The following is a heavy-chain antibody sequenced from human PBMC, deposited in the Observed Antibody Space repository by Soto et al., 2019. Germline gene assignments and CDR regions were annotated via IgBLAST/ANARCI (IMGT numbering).Heavy chain of an antibody. Sequence: GSLRLSCSGSVFTFSAYWMHWVRQVPGKGLTWVSRISDDGSTATYADSVKGRFVISRDNAKNSLYLEMNTLRADDSGLYYCARGPRVSSTGTGAHWGRGTLVTVSS. CDR3: ARGPRVSSTGTGAH. J-gene: IGHJ4*02. D-gene: IGHD1-1*01. CDR2: ISDDGSTA. CDR1: VFTFSAYW. V-gene: IGHV3-74*01.